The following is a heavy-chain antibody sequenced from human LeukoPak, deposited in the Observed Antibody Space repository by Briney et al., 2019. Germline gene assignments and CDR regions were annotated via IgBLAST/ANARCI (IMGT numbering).Heavy chain of an antibody. D-gene: IGHD3-22*01. CDR1: GFTFSDYY. CDR2: ISGSGGST. Sequence: GGSLRLSCAASGFTFSDYYMSWIRQAPGKGLEWVSVISGSGGSTYYADSVKGRFTISRDNSKNTLYLQMNSLRAEDTAVYYCARDQYYDSKGWFDPWGQGTLVTVSS. V-gene: IGHV3-23*01. J-gene: IGHJ5*02. CDR3: ARDQYYDSKGWFDP.